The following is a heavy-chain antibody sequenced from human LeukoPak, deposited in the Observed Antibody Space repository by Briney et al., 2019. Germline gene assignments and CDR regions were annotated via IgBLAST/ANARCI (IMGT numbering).Heavy chain of an antibody. J-gene: IGHJ4*02. Sequence: SETLSLTCTVSGGSISSSSYYWGWIRQPPGKGLEWIGSIYYSGSTYYNPSLESRVTISVDTSKNQFSLKLSSVTAADTGVYYCARPSSGYSGFDYWGQGTLVTVSS. CDR2: IYYSGST. CDR1: GGSISSSSYY. CDR3: ARPSSGYSGFDY. D-gene: IGHD3-22*01. V-gene: IGHV4-39*01.